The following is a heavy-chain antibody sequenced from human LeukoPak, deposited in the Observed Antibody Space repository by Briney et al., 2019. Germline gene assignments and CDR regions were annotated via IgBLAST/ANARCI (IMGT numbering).Heavy chain of an antibody. J-gene: IGHJ5*02. D-gene: IGHD6-6*01. CDR3: ARALAARALRFDP. CDR1: GGSISSYY. V-gene: IGHV4-59*12. CDR2: IYYSGST. Sequence: SETLSLTCTVSGGSISSYYWSWIRQPPGKGLEWIGYIYYSGSTNYNPSLKSRVTISVDTSKNQFSLKLSSVTAADTAVYYCARALAARALRFDPWGQGTLVTVSS.